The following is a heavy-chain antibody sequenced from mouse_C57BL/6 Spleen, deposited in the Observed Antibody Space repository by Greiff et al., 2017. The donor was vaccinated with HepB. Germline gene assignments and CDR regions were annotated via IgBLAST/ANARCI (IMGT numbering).Heavy chain of an antibody. CDR1: GFNIKDYY. CDR2: IDPEDGDT. V-gene: IGHV14-1*01. J-gene: IGHJ3*01. CDR3: TTEELLWLRRWFAY. D-gene: IGHD2-2*01. Sequence: EVQLQQSGAELVRPGASVKLSCTASGFNIKDYYMHWVKQRPEQGLEWIGRIDPEDGDTEYAPKFQGKATMTADTSSNTAYLQLSSLTSEDTAVYYCTTEELLWLRRWFAYWGQGTLVTVSA.